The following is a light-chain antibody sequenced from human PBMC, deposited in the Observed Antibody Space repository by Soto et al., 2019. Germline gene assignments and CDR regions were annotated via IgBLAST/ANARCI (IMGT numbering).Light chain of an antibody. CDR3: YQYHNWPPLT. CDR2: GAS. Sequence: EIVMTQSPATLSVSPGERATLSCRASQSVSSNLAWYQQKPGQAPRLLIYGASTRATGIPARFSGSGSGTEFTLTISSLQSEDFAGVYCYQYHNWPPLTFGQGTRLEIK. CDR1: QSVSSN. J-gene: IGKJ5*01. V-gene: IGKV3-15*01.